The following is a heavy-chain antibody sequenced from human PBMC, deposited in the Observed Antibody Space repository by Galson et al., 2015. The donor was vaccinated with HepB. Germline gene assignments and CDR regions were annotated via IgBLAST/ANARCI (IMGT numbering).Heavy chain of an antibody. CDR1: GFTFSSYG. Sequence: SLRLSCAASGFTFSSYGMNWVRQAPGKGLEWVAVISFDGSNKYYADSVKGRFTTSRDNSKNTQYLQMNSLRADDTAVYYCATAADYGDYEGGNYFDYWSQGTLVTVSS. CDR2: ISFDGSNK. J-gene: IGHJ4*02. D-gene: IGHD4-17*01. CDR3: ATAADYGDYEGGNYFDY. V-gene: IGHV3-30*03.